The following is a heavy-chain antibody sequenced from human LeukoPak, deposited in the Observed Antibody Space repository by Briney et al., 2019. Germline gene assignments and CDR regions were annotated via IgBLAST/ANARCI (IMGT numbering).Heavy chain of an antibody. V-gene: IGHV3-9*01. Sequence: GRSLRLSCAASGFTFDDYAMHWVRQAPGKGLEWVSGISWNSGSIGYADSVKGRFTISRDNAKNSFYLQMNSLRVEDTAVYYCAKEGRGLQTYWGQGTLVTVSS. J-gene: IGHJ4*02. CDR3: AKEGRGLQTY. CDR1: GFTFDDYA. CDR2: ISWNSGSI. D-gene: IGHD5-24*01.